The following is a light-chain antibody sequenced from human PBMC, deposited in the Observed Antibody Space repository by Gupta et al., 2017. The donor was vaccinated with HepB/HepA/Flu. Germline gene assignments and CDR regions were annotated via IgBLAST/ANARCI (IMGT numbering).Light chain of an antibody. CDR1: NNNVGNQG. CDR2: RNN. J-gene: IGLJ3*02. Sequence: AGLTQPPSVSKGLSQTATLTCTGDNNNVGNQGAAWLQQHQGHPPKLLSYRNNNRPSGISERFSASRSGNTGSLTITGLQPDDEADYYCSAWDTSLSAWVFGGGTKLTVL. V-gene: IGLV10-54*04. CDR3: SAWDTSLSAWV.